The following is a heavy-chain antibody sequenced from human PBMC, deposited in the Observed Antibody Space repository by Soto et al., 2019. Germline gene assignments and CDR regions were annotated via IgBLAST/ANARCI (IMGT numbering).Heavy chain of an antibody. CDR1: GGSISSGDYY. CDR2: IYYSGST. CDR3: ARGGITIFGAEYFQH. J-gene: IGHJ1*01. Sequence: SETLSLTCTVSGGSISSGDYYWSCIRQPPGKGLEWIGYIYYSGSTYYNPSLKSRVTISVDTSKNQFSLKLSSVTAADTAVYYCARGGITIFGAEYFQHWGQGTLVTVSS. V-gene: IGHV4-30-4*01. D-gene: IGHD3-3*01.